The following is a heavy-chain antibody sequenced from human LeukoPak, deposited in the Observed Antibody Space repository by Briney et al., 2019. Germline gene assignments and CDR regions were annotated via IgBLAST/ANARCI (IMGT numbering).Heavy chain of an antibody. V-gene: IGHV3-23*01. J-gene: IGHJ4*02. Sequence: GGSLRLSCAASGFTFSTYAMSWVRQAPGKGLEWVSTFTGGEGITHYADSVKGRFTISRDNSKNTLYLQMNSLRVEDTAVYYCAKDMGRGWCCFDYWGQGTLVTVSS. CDR1: GFTFSTYA. CDR2: FTGGEGIT. D-gene: IGHD6-19*01. CDR3: AKDMGRGWCCFDY.